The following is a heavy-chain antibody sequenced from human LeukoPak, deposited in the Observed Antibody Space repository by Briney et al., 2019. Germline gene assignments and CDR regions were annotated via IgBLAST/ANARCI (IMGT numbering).Heavy chain of an antibody. J-gene: IGHJ6*02. V-gene: IGHV3-15*01. D-gene: IGHD4-17*01. CDR3: TTTDPDYGDYYYYGMDV. CDR2: IKSKTDGGTT. CDR1: GFTFSNAW. Sequence: GGSLRLSCAASGFTFSNAWMSWVRQAPGKGLEWVGRIKSKTDGGTTDYAAPVKGRFTISRDDSKNTLYLQMNSLKTEDTAVYYCTTTDPDYGDYYYYGMDVWGQGTTVTVSS.